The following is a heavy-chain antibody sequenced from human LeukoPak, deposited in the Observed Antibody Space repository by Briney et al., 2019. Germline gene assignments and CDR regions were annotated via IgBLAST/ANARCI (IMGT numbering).Heavy chain of an antibody. V-gene: IGHV3-23*01. D-gene: IGHD5-18*01. Sequence: GGSLRLSCAASGFTFSSYAMSWVRQAPGKGLEWVSAISGSGGSTYYADSVKGRFTISRDNSKNTLYLQMNSLETEDTAVYYCTRGPILLWIHNGMDVWGQGTAVTVSS. J-gene: IGHJ6*02. CDR3: TRGPILLWIHNGMDV. CDR1: GFTFSSYA. CDR2: ISGSGGST.